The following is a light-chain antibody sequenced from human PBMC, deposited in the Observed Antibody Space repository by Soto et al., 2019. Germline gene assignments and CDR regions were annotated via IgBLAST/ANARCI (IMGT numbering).Light chain of an antibody. CDR3: QQYNNWPPLT. CDR2: GAS. CDR1: ETVATN. J-gene: IGKJ5*01. Sequence: VMTQSPATLSVSPGERSTLSCWASETVATNLAWYQQKPGQAPRLLISGASTRAAGISDRFRGSGSGTEFTLTIRSLRSEDSAVYYCQQYNNWPPLTFGQGTRLEIK. V-gene: IGKV3-15*01.